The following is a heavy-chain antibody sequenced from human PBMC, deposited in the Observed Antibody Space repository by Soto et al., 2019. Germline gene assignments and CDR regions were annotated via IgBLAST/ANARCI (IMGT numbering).Heavy chain of an antibody. CDR1: GYTFTSYG. J-gene: IGHJ6*02. D-gene: IGHD5-18*01. Sequence: GASVKVSCKASGYTFTSYGISWVRQAPGQGLEWMGWISAYDGNTNYAQKLQGRVTMTTDTSTGTAYMELSSLRSEDTAVYYCAGGTAMVYYYGMDVWGQGTTVTVSS. V-gene: IGHV1-18*01. CDR2: ISAYDGNT. CDR3: AGGTAMVYYYGMDV.